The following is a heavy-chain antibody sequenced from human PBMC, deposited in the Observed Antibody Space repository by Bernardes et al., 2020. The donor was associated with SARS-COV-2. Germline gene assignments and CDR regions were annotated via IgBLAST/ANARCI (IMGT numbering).Heavy chain of an antibody. CDR2: INPNTGAT. CDR3: AKDSCMVAASLMFCPENWFDP. CDR1: GYTFTGYY. D-gene: IGHD2-15*01. J-gene: IGHJ5*02. V-gene: IGHV1-2*02. Sequence: ASVKVSCKASGYTFTGYYIHWLRQAPGQGLEWIGGINPNTGATNYAQKFQGRVTMTKDMSISTVYMELRRLTSDDTATYYCAKDSCMVAASLMFCPENWFDPWGQGTLLTVSS.